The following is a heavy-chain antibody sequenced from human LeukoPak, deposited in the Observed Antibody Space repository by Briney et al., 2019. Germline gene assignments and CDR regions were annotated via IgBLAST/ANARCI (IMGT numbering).Heavy chain of an antibody. V-gene: IGHV1-18*04. Sequence: ASVKVSCKASGYTFTGYYMHWVRQAPGQGLEWMGWISAYNGNTNYAQKLQGRVTMTTDTSTSTAYMELRSLRSDDTAVYYCAREAGVGATTRGDYWGQGTLVTVSS. CDR3: AREAGVGATTRGDY. CDR1: GYTFTGYY. J-gene: IGHJ4*02. D-gene: IGHD1-26*01. CDR2: ISAYNGNT.